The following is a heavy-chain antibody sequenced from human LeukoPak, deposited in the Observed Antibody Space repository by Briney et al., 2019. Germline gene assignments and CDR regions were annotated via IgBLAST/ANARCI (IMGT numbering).Heavy chain of an antibody. V-gene: IGHV4-59*01. D-gene: IGHD3-22*01. Sequence: SETLSLTCTVSGGSISDYYRGWIRQPPGKGLEWIGYFYNSGSSTYNPSLKSRVTISVDTSKEQFSLKVNSVTAADTAVYYCAKSTYYYDTFVNAFDLWGQGTVVTVSS. CDR2: FYNSGSS. J-gene: IGHJ3*01. CDR1: GGSISDYY. CDR3: AKSTYYYDTFVNAFDL.